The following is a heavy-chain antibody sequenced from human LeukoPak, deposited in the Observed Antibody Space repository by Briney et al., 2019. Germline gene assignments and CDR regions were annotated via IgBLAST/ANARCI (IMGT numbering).Heavy chain of an antibody. D-gene: IGHD4-17*01. Sequence: PSETLSLTCAVYGGSFCGYYWSWIRQPPGEGLEWIGEINHSGSTNYNPSLKSRVTISVDTSKNQFSLKLSSVTAADTAVYYCVRGRLRYGDYGSKPYYFDYWGQGTLVTVSS. V-gene: IGHV4-34*01. CDR3: VRGRLRYGDYGSKPYYFDY. CDR2: INHSGST. CDR1: GGSFCGYY. J-gene: IGHJ4*02.